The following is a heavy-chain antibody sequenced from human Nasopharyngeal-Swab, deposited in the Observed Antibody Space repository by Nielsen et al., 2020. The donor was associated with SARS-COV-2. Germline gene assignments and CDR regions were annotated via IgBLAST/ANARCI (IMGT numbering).Heavy chain of an antibody. J-gene: IGHJ6*03. CDR3: ARLSNYDFWSGYYAYMDV. V-gene: IGHV1-8*01. D-gene: IGHD3-3*01. Sequence: ASVKVSCKASGYTFTSYDINWVRQATGQGLEWMGWMNPNSGNTGYAQKFQGRVTMTRNTSISTAYMELSSLRSEDTAVYYCARLSNYDFWSGYYAYMDVWGKGTTVTV. CDR1: GYTFTSYD. CDR2: MNPNSGNT.